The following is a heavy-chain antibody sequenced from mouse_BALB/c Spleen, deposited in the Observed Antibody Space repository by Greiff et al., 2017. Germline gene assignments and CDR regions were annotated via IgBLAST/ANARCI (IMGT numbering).Heavy chain of an antibody. Sequence: QVQLKQSGAELAKPGASVKMSCKASGYTFTSYWMHWVKQRPGQGLEWIGYINPSTGYTEYNQKFKDKATLTADKSSSTAYMQLSSLTSEDSAVYYCARGYYGNYVDYWGQGTTLTVSS. CDR1: GYTFTSYW. D-gene: IGHD2-1*01. J-gene: IGHJ2*01. V-gene: IGHV1-7*01. CDR3: ARGYYGNYVDY. CDR2: INPSTGYT.